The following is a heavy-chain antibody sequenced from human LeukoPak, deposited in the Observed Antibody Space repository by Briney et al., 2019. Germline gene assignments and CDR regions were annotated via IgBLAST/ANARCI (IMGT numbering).Heavy chain of an antibody. J-gene: IGHJ3*02. V-gene: IGHV4-39*01. CDR3: ARRGRVVVPAAPDAFDI. Sequence: PSETLSLTCTVSGGSISTSTYYWGWIRQPPGKGLEWLGSMHYSGSTNYNPSPKSRVTISGDTSKNQFSLKLSSVTAADTAVYYCARRGRVVVPAAPDAFDIWGQGTMVSVSS. CDR1: GGSISTSTYY. D-gene: IGHD2-2*01. CDR2: MHYSGST.